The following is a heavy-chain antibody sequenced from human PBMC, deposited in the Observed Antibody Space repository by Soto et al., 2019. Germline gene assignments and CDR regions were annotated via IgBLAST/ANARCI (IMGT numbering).Heavy chain of an antibody. CDR1: GFTLSSYD. Sequence: EVQLVESGGGLVQPGGSLRLSCAASGFTLSSYDIHWVRQATGEGLAWVSGIGSGGDTHYADSVKGRVIISREDGKNSLYLEMNNLRVGDMAVYYCTIKTPPTGMGVWGQGATVTVSS. V-gene: IGHV3-13*01. CDR3: TIKTPPTGMGV. D-gene: IGHD3-10*01. J-gene: IGHJ6*02. CDR2: IGSGGDT.